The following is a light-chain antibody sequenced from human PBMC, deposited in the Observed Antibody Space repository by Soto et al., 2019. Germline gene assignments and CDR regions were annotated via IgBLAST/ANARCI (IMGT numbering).Light chain of an antibody. CDR1: SSNIGAGFD. V-gene: IGLV1-40*01. J-gene: IGLJ2*01. CDR3: QSYDNSLLAYV. Sequence: VVTQPPSVSGAPGQRLTISCAGTSSNIGAGFDVHWYQQLPGTAPKLLIYANDDRPSGVPDRFSGSTSGTSASLAITGLQAEDAADYYCQSYDNSLLAYVFGGGTKLTVL. CDR2: AND.